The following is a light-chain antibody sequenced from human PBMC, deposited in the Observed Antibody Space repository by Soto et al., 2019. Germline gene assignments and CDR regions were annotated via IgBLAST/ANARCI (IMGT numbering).Light chain of an antibody. J-gene: IGKJ1*01. CDR1: QSISSW. Sequence: DIQMPQSPSTLSGSVGDRVTITCRASQSISSWLAWYQQKPGKAPKLLIYDASNLESGVPSRFSGSGSGAEFTLTISSLQPEDFGIYYCQQYENYWTFGQGTKVDI. CDR2: DAS. CDR3: QQYENYWT. V-gene: IGKV1-5*01.